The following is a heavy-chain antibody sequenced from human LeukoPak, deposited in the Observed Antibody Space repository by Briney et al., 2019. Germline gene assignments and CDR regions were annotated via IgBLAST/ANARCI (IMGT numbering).Heavy chain of an antibody. CDR1: GYTFTGYY. D-gene: IGHD2-2*01. CDR3: ARGWVPAAMRTGRTKYYFDY. J-gene: IGHJ4*02. CDR2: MNPNSGNT. V-gene: IGHV1-8*02. Sequence: ASVKVSCKASGYTFTGYYMHWVRQAPGQGLERVGWMNPNSGNTGYAQKFQGRVTMTRNTSISTAYMELSSLRSEDTAVYYCARGWVPAAMRTGRTKYYFDYWGQGTLVTVSS.